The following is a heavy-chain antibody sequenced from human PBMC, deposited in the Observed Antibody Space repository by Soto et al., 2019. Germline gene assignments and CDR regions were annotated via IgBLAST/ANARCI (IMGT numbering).Heavy chain of an antibody. Sequence: ASVKVSCKASGYTFTSYYMHWVRQAPGQGLEWMGIINPSGGSTSYAQKFQGRVTMTRDTSTSTVYMELSSLRSEDTAVYYCGRDLEQWLVTDWGQGTLVTVFS. CDR1: GYTFTSYY. D-gene: IGHD6-19*01. CDR3: GRDLEQWLVTD. CDR2: INPSGGST. J-gene: IGHJ4*02. V-gene: IGHV1-46*03.